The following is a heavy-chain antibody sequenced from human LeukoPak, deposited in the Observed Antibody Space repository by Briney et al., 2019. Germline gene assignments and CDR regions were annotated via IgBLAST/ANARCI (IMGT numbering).Heavy chain of an antibody. CDR1: GFTFSNYA. CDR3: AKDLYTSRYGCCFDY. Sequence: GGSLRLSCVASGFTFSNYAMNWVRQAPGKGLEWVSGVSGGGSSTYYADSVKGRFTISRDNSKKMLYLQMNSLRAEDTAVYYFAKDLYTSRYGCCFDYWGQGTLVTVSA. J-gene: IGHJ4*02. D-gene: IGHD6-13*01. V-gene: IGHV3-23*01. CDR2: VSGGGSST.